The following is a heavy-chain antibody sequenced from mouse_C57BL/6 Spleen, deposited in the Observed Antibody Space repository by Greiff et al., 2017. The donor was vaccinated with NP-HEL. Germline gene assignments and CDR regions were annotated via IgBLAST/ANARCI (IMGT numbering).Heavy chain of an antibody. CDR1: GYAFSSSW. CDR2: IYPGDGDT. D-gene: IGHD1-1*01. Sequence: VQLQQSGPELVKPGASVKISCKASGYAFSSSWMNWVKQRPGKGLEWIGRIYPGDGDTNYNGKFKGKATLTADKSSSTAYMQLSSLTSEDSAVYFCARWDSGSSYDFDYWGQGTTLTVSS. J-gene: IGHJ2*01. V-gene: IGHV1-82*01. CDR3: ARWDSGSSYDFDY.